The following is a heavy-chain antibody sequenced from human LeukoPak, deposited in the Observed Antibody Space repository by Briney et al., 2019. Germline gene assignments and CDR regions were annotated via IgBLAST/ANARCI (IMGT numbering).Heavy chain of an antibody. CDR1: GGSISSSSYY. CDR2: IYYSGST. V-gene: IGHV4-30-4*01. CDR3: AIAREEVDY. J-gene: IGHJ4*02. Sequence: SETLSLTCTVSGGSISSSSYYWSWIRQPPGKGLEWIGYIYYSGSTYYNPSLKSRVTISVDTSKNQFSLKLSSVTAADTAVYYCAIAREEVDYWGQGTLVTVSS.